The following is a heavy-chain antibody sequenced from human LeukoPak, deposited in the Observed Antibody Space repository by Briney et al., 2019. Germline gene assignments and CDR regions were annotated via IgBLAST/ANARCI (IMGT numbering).Heavy chain of an antibody. Sequence: GTSVKVSCKASGFTFTSSAVQWVRQARGQRLEWIGWIVVGSGNTNYAQKFQERVTITRDMSTSTAYMELSSLRSEDTAVYYCAATTMVRGAIIHYYGMDVWGKGTTVTVSS. D-gene: IGHD3-10*01. CDR1: GFTFTSSA. V-gene: IGHV1-58*01. CDR3: AATTMVRGAIIHYYGMDV. CDR2: IVVGSGNT. J-gene: IGHJ6*04.